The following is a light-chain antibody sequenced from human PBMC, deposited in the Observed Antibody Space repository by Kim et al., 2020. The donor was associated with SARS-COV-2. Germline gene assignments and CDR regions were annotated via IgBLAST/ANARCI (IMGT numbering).Light chain of an antibody. J-gene: IGKJ1*01. CDR3: QQYGVSRWT. CDR1: QSVSSSY. Sequence: EIVLTQSPGTLSLSPGERATLSCRASQSVSSSYLAWYQQKPGQTPRLLIYGASSRATGIPDRFSGSGSGADFTLTISRLEPEDFAVYYCQQYGVSRWTSGKGTKVDIK. CDR2: GAS. V-gene: IGKV3-20*01.